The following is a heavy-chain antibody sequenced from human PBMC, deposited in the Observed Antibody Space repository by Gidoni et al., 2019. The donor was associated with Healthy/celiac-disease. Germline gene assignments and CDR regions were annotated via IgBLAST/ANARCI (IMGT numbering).Heavy chain of an antibody. CDR3: AHRRKAAMVTAFDY. J-gene: IGHJ4*02. D-gene: IGHD5-18*01. Sequence: QITLKESGPTLVKPTQTLTLTCTFSGFSLSTSGVGVGWIRQPPGKALEWLALIYWNDDKRYSPSLKSRLTITKDTSKNQVVLTMTNMDPVDTATYYCAHRRKAAMVTAFDYWGQGTLVTVSS. CDR1: GFSLSTSGVG. CDR2: IYWNDDK. V-gene: IGHV2-5*01.